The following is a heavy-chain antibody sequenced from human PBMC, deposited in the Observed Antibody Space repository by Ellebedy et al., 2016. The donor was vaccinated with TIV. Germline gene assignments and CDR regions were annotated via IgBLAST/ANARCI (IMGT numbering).Heavy chain of an antibody. CDR3: AKGKGGGSDSSAPRYYVDY. D-gene: IGHD3-22*01. V-gene: IGHV3-23*01. Sequence: PGGSLRLSCAASGFTFRSYAMSWVRQAPGKGLEWVSTISNTCSRTYYADSVEGRFIISRDNSKKTLYLQMNSLRADDPAVYYCAKGKGGGSDSSAPRYYVDYWGLGTLVTVSS. CDR1: GFTFRSYA. J-gene: IGHJ4*02. CDR2: ISNTCSRT.